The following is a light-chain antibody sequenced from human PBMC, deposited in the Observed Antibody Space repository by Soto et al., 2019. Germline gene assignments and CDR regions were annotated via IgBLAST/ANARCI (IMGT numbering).Light chain of an antibody. CDR1: QSVSSSY. Sequence: EIVLTQSPGTLSLSPGERATLSCSASQSVSSSYLAWYQQKPGQAPRLLIYDASSRATGIPDRFSGSGSGTDFTLTISRLEPEDFAVYYCQQYGNSPLTFGGGTKVDIK. J-gene: IGKJ4*01. CDR3: QQYGNSPLT. V-gene: IGKV3-20*01. CDR2: DAS.